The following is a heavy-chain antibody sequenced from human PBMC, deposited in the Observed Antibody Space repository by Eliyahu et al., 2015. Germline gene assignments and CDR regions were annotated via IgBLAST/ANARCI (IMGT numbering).Heavy chain of an antibody. V-gene: IGHV3-30*18. CDR1: GFTFTSFG. CDR2: ISNDGSQK. J-gene: IGHJ4*02. Sequence: QVQLVESGGGVVQPGRSLRLSCAASGFTFTSFGIQWVRQAPGKGLEWVAVISNDGSQKYYIDSVKGRFAISRDNSKNTVYLQMNNLRPEDTAVYYCAKGADYGGNWGQGTLVTVSS. D-gene: IGHD4-23*01. CDR3: AKGADYGGN.